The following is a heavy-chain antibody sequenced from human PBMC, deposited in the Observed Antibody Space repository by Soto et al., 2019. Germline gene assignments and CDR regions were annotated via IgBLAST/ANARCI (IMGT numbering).Heavy chain of an antibody. CDR3: ARDEGERLLLNGYQRYNWFDP. J-gene: IGHJ5*02. CDR2: IYTSGST. D-gene: IGHD3-9*01. V-gene: IGHV4-4*07. Sequence: LSLTCTVSGGSISSYYWSWIRQPAGKGLEWIGRIYTSGSTNYNPSLKSRVTMSVDTSKNQFSLKLSSVTAADTAVYYCARDEGERLLLNGYQRYNWFDPWGQGTLVTVSS. CDR1: GGSISSYY.